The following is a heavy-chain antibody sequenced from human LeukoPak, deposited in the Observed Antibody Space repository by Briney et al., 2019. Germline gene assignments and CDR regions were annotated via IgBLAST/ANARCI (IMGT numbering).Heavy chain of an antibody. CDR3: VRSLDY. CDR1: GFPFSTYA. V-gene: IGHV3-23*01. J-gene: IGHJ4*02. CDR2: ITGSGGFT. Sequence: GGSLRLSCAASGFPFSTYAMNWVRQAPGKGLEWVSVITGSGGFTQYADSVKGRFTISRDNSKNTVYLQMNSLRVEDTALYYCVRSLDYWGQGTLVTISS.